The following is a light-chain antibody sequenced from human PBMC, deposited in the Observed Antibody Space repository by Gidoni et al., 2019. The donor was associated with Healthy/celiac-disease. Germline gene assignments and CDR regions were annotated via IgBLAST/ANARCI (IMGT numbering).Light chain of an antibody. CDR2: AAS. CDR3: QQYNSAPRT. CDR1: QGISTY. Sequence: IQISQSPPSLSASVGDRVTITCRASQGISTYLAWYQQKPGKVPKLLIYAASTLQTGVPSRFSGSGSGTDFTLTISSLQPEDVATYYCQQYNSAPRTFGGXTKVEIK. J-gene: IGKJ4*01. V-gene: IGKV1-27*01.